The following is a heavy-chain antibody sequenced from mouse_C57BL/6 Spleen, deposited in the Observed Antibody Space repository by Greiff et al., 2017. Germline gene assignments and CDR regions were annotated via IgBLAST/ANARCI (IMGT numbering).Heavy chain of an antibody. Sequence: EVQLQESGGGLVQPGGSMKLSCVASGFTFSNYWMNWVRQSPEKGLEWVAQIRLKSDNYATQYAESVKGSFTNSRDDSKSSVYLQMNNLRAEDTGIYYCPRYYGSSYGWYFDVWGTGTTVTVSS. J-gene: IGHJ1*03. CDR2: IRLKSDNYAT. CDR1: GFTFSNYW. V-gene: IGHV6-3*01. CDR3: PRYYGSSYGWYFDV. D-gene: IGHD1-1*01.